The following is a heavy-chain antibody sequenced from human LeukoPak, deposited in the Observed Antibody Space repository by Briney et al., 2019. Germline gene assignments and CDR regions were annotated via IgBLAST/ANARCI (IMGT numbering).Heavy chain of an antibody. D-gene: IGHD3-16*01. J-gene: IGHJ4*02. CDR2: VHSSGDI. CDR1: GVSITSGSYY. CDR3: ARGASPKDAVFFDY. V-gene: IGHV4-61*02. Sequence: PAQTLSLTCSVSGVSITSGSYYWGWIRQSAGKGLEWIGRVHSSGDIYHNVAFRSRAAVSGDASKIQFSLQLNSVTAADTAVYYCARGASPKDAVFFDYWGQGALITVSS.